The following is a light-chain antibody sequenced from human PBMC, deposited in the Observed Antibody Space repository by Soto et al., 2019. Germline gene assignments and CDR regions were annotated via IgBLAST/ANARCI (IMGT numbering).Light chain of an antibody. CDR1: SSNIGADYD. J-gene: IGLJ2*01. V-gene: IGLV1-40*01. CDR2: DNS. CDR3: QSFDSSLSGWV. Sequence: QAVVTQPPSVSGAPGQRVTISCTGSSSNIGADYDVQWYQQLPGTAPKLLIYDNSNRPSGVPDRFSGSKSGTSASLAITGLQAADEADYYCQSFDSSLSGWVFGGGTQLTVL.